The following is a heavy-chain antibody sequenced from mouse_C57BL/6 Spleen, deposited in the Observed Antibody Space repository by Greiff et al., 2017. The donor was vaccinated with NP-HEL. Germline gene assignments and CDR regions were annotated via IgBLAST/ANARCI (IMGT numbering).Heavy chain of an antibody. CDR1: GYAFSSSW. D-gene: IGHD1-1*01. CDR2: IYPGDGDT. V-gene: IGHV1-82*01. CDR3: ARSNYYEGVY. Sequence: QVQLQQSGPELVKPGASVKISCKASGYAFSSSWMNWVKQRPGKGLEWIGRIYPGDGDTNYNGKFKGKATLTADKSSSTAYMQLSSLTSEDSAVYFCARSNYYEGVYWGQGTTLTVSS. J-gene: IGHJ2*01.